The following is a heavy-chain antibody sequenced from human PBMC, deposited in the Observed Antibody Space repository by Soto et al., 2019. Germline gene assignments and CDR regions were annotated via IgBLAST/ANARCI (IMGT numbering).Heavy chain of an antibody. CDR2: ITGSGGGT. J-gene: IGHJ4*02. V-gene: IGHV3-23*01. CDR1: GFTFSNYA. Sequence: EVQLLESGGGLVQPGGSLRLSCAASGFTFSNYAMTWVRQAPGKGLEWVSVITGSGGGTYFVDSVNGRFTISRDNSKTTVYLQLNTLRAEDTAVYYCAKRPLTAAGFDYWGQGTLVTVSS. D-gene: IGHD6-13*01. CDR3: AKRPLTAAGFDY.